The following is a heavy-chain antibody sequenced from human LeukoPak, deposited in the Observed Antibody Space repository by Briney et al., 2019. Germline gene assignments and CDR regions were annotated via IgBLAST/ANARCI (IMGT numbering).Heavy chain of an antibody. Sequence: SETLSLTCTVSGVSISSSNSYWGWIRQPPGKGLEWIGSIYYSGNTYYNASLKSQVSISIDTSKNQFSLRLTSVTAADTAVYYCARQTGSGLFILPGGQETPVTVSS. CDR2: IYYSGNT. D-gene: IGHD3/OR15-3a*01. CDR1: GVSISSSNSY. J-gene: IGHJ4*02. CDR3: ARQTGSGLFILP. V-gene: IGHV4-39*01.